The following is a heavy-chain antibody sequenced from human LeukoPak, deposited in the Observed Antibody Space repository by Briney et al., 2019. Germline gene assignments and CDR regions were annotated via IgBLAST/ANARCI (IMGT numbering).Heavy chain of an antibody. D-gene: IGHD6-13*01. CDR3: ARLIISSSWPGPDY. J-gene: IGHJ4*02. Sequence: SETLSLTCTVSGGSISSSSYYWGWIRQPPGKGLEWIGSIYYSGSTYYNPSLKSRVTISVDTSKNQFSLKLSSVPAADTAVYYCARLIISSSWPGPDYWGQGALVTVSS. CDR2: IYYSGST. V-gene: IGHV4-39*07. CDR1: GGSISSSSYY.